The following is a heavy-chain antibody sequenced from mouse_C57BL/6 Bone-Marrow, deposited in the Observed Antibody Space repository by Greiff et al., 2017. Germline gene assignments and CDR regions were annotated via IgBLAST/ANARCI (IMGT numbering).Heavy chain of an antibody. V-gene: IGHV14-1*01. D-gene: IGHD2-2*01. CDR1: GFNIKDYY. CDR3: TSYGYDEAFDY. CDR2: IDPEDGDT. J-gene: IGHJ2*01. Sequence: EVKLQESGAELVRPGASVKLSCTASGFNIKDYYMHWVKQRPEQGLEWIGRIDPEDGDTEYAPKFQGKATMTADTSSNTAYLQLSSLTSEDTAVYYGTSYGYDEAFDYWGQGTTRTVAA.